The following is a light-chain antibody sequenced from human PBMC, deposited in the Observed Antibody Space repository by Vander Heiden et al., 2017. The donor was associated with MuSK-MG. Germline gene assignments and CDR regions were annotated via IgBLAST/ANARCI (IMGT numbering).Light chain of an antibody. V-gene: IGKV2-30*01. Sequence: VVVTQSPLSLPVTLGQPASISCRSSLSLVSSDGNTYLTWFQQRPGQSPRRLIYKISNRDSGVPDRFSGSGSGTDFTLKISRVEAEDVGVYYCRQGTHWPFTFGHGTKVDIK. J-gene: IGKJ3*01. CDR3: RQGTHWPFT. CDR2: KIS. CDR1: LSLVSSDGNTY.